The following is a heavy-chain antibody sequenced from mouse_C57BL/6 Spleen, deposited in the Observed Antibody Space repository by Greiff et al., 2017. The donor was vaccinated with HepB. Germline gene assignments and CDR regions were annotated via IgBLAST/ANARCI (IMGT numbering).Heavy chain of an antibody. Sequence: QVQLQQPGAELVKPGASVKMSCKASGYTFTSYWLTWVKQRPGQGLEWIGDIYPGSGSTNYNEKLKSKATLTVDTSSSTAYMQLSSLTSEDSAVYYCARRPYYYAMDYWGQGTSVTVSS. CDR1: GYTFTSYW. CDR2: IYPGSGST. J-gene: IGHJ4*01. CDR3: ARRPYYYAMDY. V-gene: IGHV1-55*01.